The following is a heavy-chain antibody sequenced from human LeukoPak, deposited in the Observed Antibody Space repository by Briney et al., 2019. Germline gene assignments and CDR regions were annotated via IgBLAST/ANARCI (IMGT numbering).Heavy chain of an antibody. D-gene: IGHD3-10*01. CDR3: ARELWFVNAPGSWLDP. V-gene: IGHV4-30-2*01. Sequence: SETLSLTCAVSGDSLSSGDYSWSLIRQPSGRGLEWIGYIFHTGNSYYNPSLKSRVTISVDRSKNQFSLRLTSVTAADTAVYYCARELWFVNAPGSWLDPWGQGILVTVSS. J-gene: IGHJ5*02. CDR1: GDSLSSGDYS. CDR2: IFHTGNS.